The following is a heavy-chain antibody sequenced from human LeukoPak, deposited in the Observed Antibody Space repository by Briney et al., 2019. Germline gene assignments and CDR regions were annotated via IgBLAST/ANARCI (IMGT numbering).Heavy chain of an antibody. CDR3: AKEAVMYYYDSSGYYVDY. CDR2: ISGSGGST. V-gene: IGHV3-23*01. D-gene: IGHD3-22*01. Sequence: GGSLRLSCAASGFTFSSYAMSWVRQAPGKGLEWVSAISGSGGSTYYADSVKGRFTISRDNSKNTLYLQMNSLRAEDTAVYYCAKEAVMYYYDSSGYYVDYWGQGTLVTVSS. CDR1: GFTFSSYA. J-gene: IGHJ4*02.